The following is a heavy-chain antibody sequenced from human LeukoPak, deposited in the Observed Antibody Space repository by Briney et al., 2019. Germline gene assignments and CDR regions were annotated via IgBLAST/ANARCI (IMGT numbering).Heavy chain of an antibody. CDR2: INHSGST. CDR3: ARGALVAAGLKKKKDYWFDP. D-gene: IGHD6-13*01. Sequence: PSETLSLTCAVYGGSFSGYYWSWIRLPPGKGLEWIGEINHSGSTNYNPSLKSRVTISVDTSKNQFSLKLSSVTAADTAVYYCARGALVAAGLKKKKDYWFDPWGQGTLVNVSS. V-gene: IGHV4-34*01. CDR1: GGSFSGYY. J-gene: IGHJ5*02.